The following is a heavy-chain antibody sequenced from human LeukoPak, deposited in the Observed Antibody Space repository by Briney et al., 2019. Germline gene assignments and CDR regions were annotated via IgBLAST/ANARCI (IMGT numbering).Heavy chain of an antibody. J-gene: IGHJ4*02. CDR2: IYYSGST. V-gene: IGHV4-59*01. CDR3: ARGGTFFDY. Sequence: SETLSLTCTVSGGPISSYYWSWIRQPPGKGLEWIGYIYYSGSTNYNPSLKSRVTISVDTSKNQFSLKLSSVTAADTAVYYCARGGTFFDYWGQGTLVTVSS. D-gene: IGHD1-1*01. CDR1: GGPISSYY.